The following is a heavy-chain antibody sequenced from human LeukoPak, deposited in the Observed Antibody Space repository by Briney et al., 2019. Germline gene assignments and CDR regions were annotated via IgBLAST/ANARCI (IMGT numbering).Heavy chain of an antibody. J-gene: IGHJ4*02. CDR1: GFSFRSYG. D-gene: IGHD3-22*01. CDR3: ARGDDYYDSSGYYATKAFAN. CDR2: IWYDGSNK. Sequence: PGGSLRLSCAASGFSFRSYGMHWVRQAPGKGLEWVAVIWYDGSNKYYADSVKGRFTISRDISKNTLFLQMNSLRAEDTAVYYCARGDDYYDSSGYYATKAFANWGQGTLVTVSP. V-gene: IGHV3-33*01.